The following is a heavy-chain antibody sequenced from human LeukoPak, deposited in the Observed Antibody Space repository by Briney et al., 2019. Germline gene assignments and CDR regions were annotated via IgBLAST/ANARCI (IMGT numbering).Heavy chain of an antibody. CDR2: ISYDGSNK. J-gene: IGHJ5*02. Sequence: PGGSLRLSCAASGFTFSSYAMHWVRQAPGKGLEWVVVISYDGSNKYYADSVKGRFTISRDNSKNTLYLQMNSLRAEDTAVYYCARSRRTTYNWFDRWGQGTLVTDSS. CDR3: ARSRRTTYNWFDR. CDR1: GFTFSSYA. V-gene: IGHV3-30-3*01. D-gene: IGHD1-1*01.